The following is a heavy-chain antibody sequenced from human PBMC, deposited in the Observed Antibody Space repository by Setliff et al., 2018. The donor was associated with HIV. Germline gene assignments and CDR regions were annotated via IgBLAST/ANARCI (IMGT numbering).Heavy chain of an antibody. J-gene: IGHJ3*02. D-gene: IGHD3-9*01. Sequence: SETLSLTCSVSGGSISSYYWSWIRQPPGKGLEWIGYIYYSGSTNYNPSLKSRVTISVDTSKNQFSLKLSSVTAADTAVYYCAGGDILTGYYSRAFDIWGQGTMVTVSS. CDR1: GGSISSYY. CDR2: IYYSGST. V-gene: IGHV4-59*01. CDR3: AGGDILTGYYSRAFDI.